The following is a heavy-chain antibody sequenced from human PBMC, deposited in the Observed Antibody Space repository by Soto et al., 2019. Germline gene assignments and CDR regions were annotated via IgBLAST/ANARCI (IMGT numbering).Heavy chain of an antibody. V-gene: IGHV4-39*01. CDR3: ARHRGVATNNYNGMDV. D-gene: IGHD3-10*01. CDR2: IYHSGTT. Sequence: SETLSLTCTVSGGSISSSSHHWGWIRQPPGKGLEWIGSIYHSGTTYYNPPLKSRVTISVDTSKNQFSLRLSSVTAADTAVYYCARHRGVATNNYNGMDVWGQGTTVTVSS. J-gene: IGHJ6*02. CDR1: GGSISSSSHH.